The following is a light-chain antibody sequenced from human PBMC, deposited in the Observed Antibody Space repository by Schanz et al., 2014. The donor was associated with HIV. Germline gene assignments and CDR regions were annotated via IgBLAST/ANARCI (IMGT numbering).Light chain of an antibody. CDR2: DVS. V-gene: IGLV2-14*03. J-gene: IGLJ1*01. CDR3: GSYRSSSTPYV. CDR1: SIDAGGYNY. Sequence: QSALTQPASVSGSPGQSITISCTGTSIDAGGYNYVSWYQQHPGKAPKLMIYDVSYRPSGISNRFSGSKSGNTASLTISGLQAEDEADYYCGSYRSSSTPYVFGTGTKLTVL.